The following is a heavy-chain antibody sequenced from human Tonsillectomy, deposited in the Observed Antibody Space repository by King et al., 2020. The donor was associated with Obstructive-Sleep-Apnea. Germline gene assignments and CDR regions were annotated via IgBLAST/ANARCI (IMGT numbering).Heavy chain of an antibody. J-gene: IGHJ4*02. CDR1: GGSFSGYY. CDR2: INHSGST. CDR3: ARSHSWWLPNLPTGDY. Sequence: VQLQQWGAGLLKPSETLSLTCAVYGGSFSGYYWSWIRQPPGKGLEWIGEINHSGSTNYNPSLKSRVTISVDTSKNQFSLKLSSVTAADTAVYYCARSHSWWLPNLPTGDYWGQGTLVTVSS. V-gene: IGHV4-34*01. D-gene: IGHD2-15*01.